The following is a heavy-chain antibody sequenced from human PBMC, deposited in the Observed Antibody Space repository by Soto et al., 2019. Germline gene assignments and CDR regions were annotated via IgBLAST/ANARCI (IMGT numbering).Heavy chain of an antibody. D-gene: IGHD3-3*01. V-gene: IGHV1-18*01. J-gene: IGHJ4*02. CDR3: ARADFDFWSGYSPFAY. CDR1: GYTLTSYG. CDR2: ISPYNGNT. Sequence: QVQLVQSRAEVKKPGASVKVSCKASGYTLTSYGISWVRQAPGQGLEWVGWISPYNGNTNYAQKLQDRVTLTTDTSTSTAYMELRSLRPDDTAVYYCARADFDFWSGYSPFAYWGQGTLVTVSS.